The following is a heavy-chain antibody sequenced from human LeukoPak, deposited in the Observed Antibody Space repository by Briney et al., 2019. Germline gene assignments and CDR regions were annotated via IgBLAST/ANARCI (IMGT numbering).Heavy chain of an antibody. V-gene: IGHV4-59*11. J-gene: IGHJ4*02. CDR3: ARGGVAAKYYFDF. D-gene: IGHD3-10*01. CDR2: IYYSGST. Sequence: SETLSLTCTVSGGSISPLYWGWVRQPPGKGLEFIGYIYYSGSTNFNPSLKSRVTLSVDTSKSQISLKLTSVTAADTAVYYCARGGVAAKYYFDFWGQGTLVTVSS. CDR1: GGSISPLY.